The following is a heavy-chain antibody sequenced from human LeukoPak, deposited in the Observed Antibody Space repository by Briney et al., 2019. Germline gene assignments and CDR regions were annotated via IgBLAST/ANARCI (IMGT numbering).Heavy chain of an antibody. CDR1: RFTFNSYA. CDR3: AKGQNYDFWSGYPYYYYYYGMDV. Sequence: PGGSLRLSCAASRFTFNSYAMHWVRQAPGKGLEWVAVISYDGSNEYYADSVKGRFTISRDNSKNTLYLQMNSLRAEDTAVYYCAKGQNYDFWSGYPYYYYYYGMDVWGQGTTVTVSS. CDR2: ISYDGSNE. V-gene: IGHV3-30*04. J-gene: IGHJ6*02. D-gene: IGHD3-3*01.